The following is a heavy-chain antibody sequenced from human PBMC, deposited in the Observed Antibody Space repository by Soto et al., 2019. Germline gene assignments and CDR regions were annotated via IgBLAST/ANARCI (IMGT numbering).Heavy chain of an antibody. CDR1: GGSFSGYY. CDR2: INHSGST. J-gene: IGHJ5*02. Sequence: SETLSLTCAVYGGSFSGYYWSWTRQPPGKGLEWIGEINHSGSTNYNPSLKSRVTISVDTSKNQFSLKLSSVTAADTAVYYCARGLRYCSSTSCYTGRSSNWFDPWGQGTLVTVS. D-gene: IGHD2-2*02. V-gene: IGHV4-34*01. CDR3: ARGLRYCSSTSCYTGRSSNWFDP.